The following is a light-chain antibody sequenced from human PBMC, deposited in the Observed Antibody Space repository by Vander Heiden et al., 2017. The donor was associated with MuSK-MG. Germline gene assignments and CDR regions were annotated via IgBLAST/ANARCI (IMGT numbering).Light chain of an antibody. CDR2: DIS. J-gene: IGLJ2*01. CDR1: SNDVGGHMY. Sequence: QSALTQPDSWWGSPGQSISSSCTRSSNDVGGHMYISCFHHHPGNAPRLLLYDISTRPSGASDRFSGSKSGNTAALAIAGLQAEDDANYYCASYTNTALHVVFGVGTKVTVL. V-gene: IGLV2-14*03. CDR3: ASYTNTALHVV.